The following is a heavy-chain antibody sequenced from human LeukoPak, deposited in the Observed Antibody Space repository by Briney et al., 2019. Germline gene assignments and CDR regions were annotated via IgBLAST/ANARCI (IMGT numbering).Heavy chain of an antibody. J-gene: IGHJ4*02. CDR3: AKWSDCSDGSCRKTHFDC. V-gene: IGHV3-33*05. CDR1: GFTFSSYG. CDR2: ISYDGSSE. D-gene: IGHD2-15*01. Sequence: GGSLRLSCVGSGFTFSSYGIHWVRQLPGKGPEWVAIISYDGSSEFYADSVKGRFKISRDNSKNTVNLQMNSLGAEDTAVYYCAKWSDCSDGSCRKTHFDCWGQGTLVTVSS.